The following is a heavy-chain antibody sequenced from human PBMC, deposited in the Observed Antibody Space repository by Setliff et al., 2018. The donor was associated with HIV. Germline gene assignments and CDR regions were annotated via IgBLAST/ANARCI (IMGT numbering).Heavy chain of an antibody. CDR2: IYRDGAT. D-gene: IGHD4-17*01. Sequence: PGGSLRLSCAASGFTFSSYWMHWVRQAPGKGLVWVSVIYRDGATYYADSVKGRFTISRDTAKNTVYLQMNSLTSEDTAFYYCARGRINYGDYYYWGQGTLVTVSS. V-gene: IGHV3-53*01. CDR3: ARGRINYGDYYY. CDR1: GFTFSSYW. J-gene: IGHJ4*02.